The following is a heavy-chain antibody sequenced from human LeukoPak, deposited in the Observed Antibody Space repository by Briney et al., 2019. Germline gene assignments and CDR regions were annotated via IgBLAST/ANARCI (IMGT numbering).Heavy chain of an antibody. D-gene: IGHD2-2*01. CDR3: AREADCSSTSCYWFDP. Sequence: GASVKVSCKASGYTFTSYGINWVRQAPGQGLEWMGWISAYNGNTNYAQKLQGRVTMTTDTSTSTAYMELRSLRSDDTAVYYCAREADCSSTSCYWFDPWGQGTLVTVSS. CDR1: GYTFTSYG. CDR2: ISAYNGNT. J-gene: IGHJ5*02. V-gene: IGHV1-18*01.